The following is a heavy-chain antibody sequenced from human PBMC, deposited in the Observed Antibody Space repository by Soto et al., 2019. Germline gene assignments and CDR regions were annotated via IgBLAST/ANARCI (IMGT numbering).Heavy chain of an antibody. Sequence: GSVKVSCTASGYTFTSYGISWVRQAPGQGLEWMGWISAYNGNTNYAQKLQGRVTMTTDTSTSTACMELRSLRSDDTAVYYCALEYSSSLFDPWGQGTLVTVSS. CDR1: GYTFTSYG. CDR3: ALEYSSSLFDP. V-gene: IGHV1-18*01. D-gene: IGHD6-6*01. J-gene: IGHJ5*02. CDR2: ISAYNGNT.